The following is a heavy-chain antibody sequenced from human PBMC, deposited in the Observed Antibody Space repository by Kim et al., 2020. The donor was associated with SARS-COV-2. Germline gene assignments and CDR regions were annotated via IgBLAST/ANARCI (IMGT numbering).Heavy chain of an antibody. CDR3: ARGQWELTVDY. V-gene: IGHV4-39*01. D-gene: IGHD1-26*01. CDR2: T. J-gene: IGHJ4*02. Sequence: TSYNPSLKSRVTISVDTSKNQFSLKLSSVTAADTAVYYCARGQWELTVDYWGQGTLVTVSS.